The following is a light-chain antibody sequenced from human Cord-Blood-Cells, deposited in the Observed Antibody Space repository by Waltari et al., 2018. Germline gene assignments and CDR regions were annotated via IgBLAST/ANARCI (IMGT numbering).Light chain of an antibody. CDR3: QQRSNWPLT. J-gene: IGKJ4*01. Sequence: EIVLTQSPATLSLSPGERAPLSCRASQSCSSYLAWYQQKPGQAPRLLIYDASNRATGIPARFSGSGSGTDFTLTISSLEPEDFAVYYCQQRSNWPLTFGGGTKVEIK. V-gene: IGKV3-11*01. CDR1: QSCSSY. CDR2: DAS.